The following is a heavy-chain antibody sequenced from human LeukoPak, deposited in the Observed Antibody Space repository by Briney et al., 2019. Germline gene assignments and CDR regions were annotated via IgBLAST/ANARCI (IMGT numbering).Heavy chain of an antibody. CDR2: INHSGST. CDR1: GGYFSGYY. V-gene: IGHV4-34*01. Sequence: SETLSLTCAVYGGYFSGYYCSWIRHPPGKGLEWIGEINHSGSTNYNPSLKSRVTISVDTAKNQFSLKLSSVTAADTAVYYCARGDSSSWYWFDPWGQGTLVTVSS. D-gene: IGHD6-13*01. J-gene: IGHJ5*02. CDR3: ARGDSSSWYWFDP.